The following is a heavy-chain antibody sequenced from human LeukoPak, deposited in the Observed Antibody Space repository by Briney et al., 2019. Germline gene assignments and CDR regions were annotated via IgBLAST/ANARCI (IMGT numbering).Heavy chain of an antibody. CDR2: IIPILGIA. CDR1: GGTFSSYA. CDR3: ARYSRTLAARDAFDI. J-gene: IGHJ3*02. D-gene: IGHD6-6*01. V-gene: IGHV1-69*04. Sequence: ASVKVSCKASGGTFSSYAISWVRQAPGQGLEWTGRIIPILGIANYAQKFQGRVTITADKSTSTAYMELSSLRSADTALYYCARYSRTLAARDAFDIWGQGTMVTVSS.